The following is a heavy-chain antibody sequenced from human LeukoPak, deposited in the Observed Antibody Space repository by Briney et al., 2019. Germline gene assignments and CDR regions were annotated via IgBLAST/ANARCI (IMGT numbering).Heavy chain of an antibody. Sequence: GGSLTLPCAPSGFTSSANWRTWVAQAPGRGLVWVSRINGDGSTTSYADSVKGRFTISRDNAKNTLYLQMNSLRVEDTAVYYCARDTSGYKWGQGTLVTVSS. D-gene: IGHD3-22*01. V-gene: IGHV3-74*01. CDR1: GFTSSANW. J-gene: IGHJ4*02. CDR2: INGDGSTT. CDR3: ARDTSGYK.